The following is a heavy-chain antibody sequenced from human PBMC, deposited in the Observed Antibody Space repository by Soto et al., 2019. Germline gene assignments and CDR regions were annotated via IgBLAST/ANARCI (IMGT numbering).Heavy chain of an antibody. CDR1: GFTFSNYG. V-gene: IGHV3-30*18. CDR2: ISYHGRDK. Sequence: QVQLVESGGGVVQPGRSLRLSCEASGFTFSNYGMHWVRQAPGKGLEWVAVISYHGRDKYYADSVKGRFTISRDNSKNTLYLEMNSLRAEDTAVYYCAKDHLMTTVTTVGYWGQGTLVTVSS. J-gene: IGHJ4*02. CDR3: AKDHLMTTVTTVGY. D-gene: IGHD4-17*01.